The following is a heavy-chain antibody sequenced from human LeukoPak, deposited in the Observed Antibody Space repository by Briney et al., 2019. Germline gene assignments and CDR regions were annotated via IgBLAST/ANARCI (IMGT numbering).Heavy chain of an antibody. D-gene: IGHD3-10*01. J-gene: IGHJ6*02. V-gene: IGHV1-69*01. Sequence: SVNVSCKASGGTFSSYAISWVRQAPGQGLEWMGGIIPIFGTANYAQKFQGRVTITADESTSTAYMELSSLRSEDTAVYYCAREFSYYGSGKYGMDVWGQGTTVTVSS. CDR2: IIPIFGTA. CDR3: AREFSYYGSGKYGMDV. CDR1: GGTFSSYA.